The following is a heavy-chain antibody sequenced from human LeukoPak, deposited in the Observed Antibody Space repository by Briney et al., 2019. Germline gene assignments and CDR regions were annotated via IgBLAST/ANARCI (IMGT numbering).Heavy chain of an antibody. CDR1: GFTFSSYG. V-gene: IGHV3-23*01. D-gene: IGHD1/OR15-1a*01. CDR2: ISVSVDST. Sequence: GGSLRLSCAASGFTFSSYGMSWVRQAPGKGLEWVSGISVSVDSTYYADSVKGRFTISRDNSKNTVYLQMNSLRAEDKAVYYCPKVEHPRPLDAFDIWGQGTMVTVSS. J-gene: IGHJ3*02. CDR3: PKVEHPRPLDAFDI.